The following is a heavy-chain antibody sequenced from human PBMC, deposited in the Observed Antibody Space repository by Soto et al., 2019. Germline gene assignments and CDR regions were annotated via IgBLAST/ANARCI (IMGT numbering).Heavy chain of an antibody. D-gene: IGHD2-15*01. CDR2: IKQDGSEK. CDR3: ERKLGYCSGGSCYFDY. V-gene: IGHV3-7*01. Sequence: GGSLRLSCAASGFTFSSYWMSWVRQAPGKGLEWVANIKQDGSEKYYVDSVKGRFTISRDNAKNSLYLQMNSLRAEETAVYYCERKLGYCSGGSCYFDYWGQGTLVTVSS. J-gene: IGHJ4*02. CDR1: GFTFSSYW.